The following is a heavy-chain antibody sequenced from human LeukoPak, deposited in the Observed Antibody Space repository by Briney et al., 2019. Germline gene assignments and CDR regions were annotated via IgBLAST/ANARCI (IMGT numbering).Heavy chain of an antibody. V-gene: IGHV4-34*01. CDR3: ARGVGYCSTTICRGSFDY. CDR1: GESFSGYY. D-gene: IGHD2-2*03. Sequence: PSETLSLTCAVYGESFSGYYWSWIRQPPGKGLEWIGESNHSGSTDYNPSLKSRVTISVDTSKNQFSLNLSSVTAADTAVYYCARGVGYCSTTICRGSFDYWGQGTLVTVSS. CDR2: SNHSGST. J-gene: IGHJ4*02.